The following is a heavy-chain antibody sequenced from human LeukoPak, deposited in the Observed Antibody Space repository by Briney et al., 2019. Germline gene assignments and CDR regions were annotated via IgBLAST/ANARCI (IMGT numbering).Heavy chain of an antibody. V-gene: IGHV4-39*07. CDR3: ASSTLDSSSWYGFDY. CDR2: IYYSGST. CDR1: GGSISSSSYY. Sequence: SETLSLTCTVSGGSISSSSYYWGWIRQPPGKGLEWIGTIYYSGSTYYNPSLKSRVTISVDTSKNQFSLKLSSVTAADTAVYYCASSTLDSSSWYGFDYWGQGTLVTVSS. J-gene: IGHJ4*02. D-gene: IGHD6-13*01.